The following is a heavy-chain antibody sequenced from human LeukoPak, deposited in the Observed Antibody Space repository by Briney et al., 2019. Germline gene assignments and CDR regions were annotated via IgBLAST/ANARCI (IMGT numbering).Heavy chain of an antibody. CDR3: ARDRRGPMDV. D-gene: IGHD6-6*01. V-gene: IGHV3-33*08. CDR2: IWYDGSNK. CDR1: GFTFSNYA. J-gene: IGHJ6*02. Sequence: GASLRLSCAASGFTFSNYAMSWVRQAPGKGLEWVAVIWYDGSNKYYADSVKGRFTISRDNSKNTLYLQMNSLRAEDTAVYYCARDRRGPMDVWGQGTTVTVSS.